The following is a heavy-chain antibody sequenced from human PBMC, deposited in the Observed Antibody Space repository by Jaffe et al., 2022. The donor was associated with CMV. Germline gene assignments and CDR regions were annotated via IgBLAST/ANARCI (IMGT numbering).Heavy chain of an antibody. J-gene: IGHJ6*03. CDR1: AGSMTDFY. V-gene: IGHV4-59*01. CDR3: ARGGSARGVLVWKALSHYYYMDV. CDR2: IDSSGRV. D-gene: IGHD3-10*01. Sequence: QVRLQESGPGLVKSSETLSLACSVSAGSMTDFYWSWIRQSPGKELEWIGDIDSSGRVNYNPSLRSRLTISIDTSRNQFSLQFSSVTAADTAVYYCARGGSARGVLVWKALSHYYYMDVWGKGTTVIVSS.